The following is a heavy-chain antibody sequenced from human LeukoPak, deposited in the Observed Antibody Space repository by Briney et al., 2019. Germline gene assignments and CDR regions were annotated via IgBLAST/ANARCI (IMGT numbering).Heavy chain of an antibody. Sequence: GGSLRLSCAASGFTFSSYWMHWVRQAPGKGLVWVSRINSDGSSTSYADSVKGRFTISRDNAKNTLYLQMNSLSAEDTAVYYCARGGAVIIRGFDYWGQGTLVTVSS. D-gene: IGHD3-10*01. J-gene: IGHJ4*02. CDR1: GFTFSSYW. CDR3: ARGGAVIIRGFDY. CDR2: INSDGSST. V-gene: IGHV3-74*01.